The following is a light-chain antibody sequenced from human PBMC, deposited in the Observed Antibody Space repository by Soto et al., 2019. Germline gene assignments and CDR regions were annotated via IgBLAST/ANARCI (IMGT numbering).Light chain of an antibody. CDR3: LQDYNYPFT. Sequence: AIQMTQSPSSLSASVGDRVTITCRASQGIKNDLGWYQQKPGKAPKLLISAASSLESGVPSRFSGSGSGTDFTITITSLQPEDFATYYCLQDYNYPFTFGGGTRVEVK. CDR1: QGIKND. CDR2: AAS. V-gene: IGKV1-6*01. J-gene: IGKJ4*01.